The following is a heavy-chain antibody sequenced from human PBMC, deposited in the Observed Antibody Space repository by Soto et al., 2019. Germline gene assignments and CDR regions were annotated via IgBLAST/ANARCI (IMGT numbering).Heavy chain of an antibody. Sequence: GGSLRLSCAASGFIVSTSYMSWVRQAPGKGLEWVSIIYNDGSTYYADSVKGRFTISRDDSKNTLYLQILSLRAEDTAVYYCARDSYTRYWGQGTLVTSPQ. CDR1: GFIVSTSY. J-gene: IGHJ4*02. D-gene: IGHD4-4*01. CDR2: IYNDGST. CDR3: ARDSYTRY. V-gene: IGHV3-66*01.